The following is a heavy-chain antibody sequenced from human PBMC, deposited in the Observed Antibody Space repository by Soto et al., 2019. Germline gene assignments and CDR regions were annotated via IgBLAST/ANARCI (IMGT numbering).Heavy chain of an antibody. V-gene: IGHV3-23*01. CDR2: ISGSGGST. Sequence: PGGSLRLSCAASGFTFSSYAMSWVRQAPGKGLEWVSAISGSGGSTYYADSVKGRFTISRDNSKNTLYPQMNSLRAEDTAVYYCVNRLTKPGYCSGGSCYSNWFDPWGQGTLVTVSS. D-gene: IGHD2-15*01. CDR3: VNRLTKPGYCSGGSCYSNWFDP. J-gene: IGHJ5*02. CDR1: GFTFSSYA.